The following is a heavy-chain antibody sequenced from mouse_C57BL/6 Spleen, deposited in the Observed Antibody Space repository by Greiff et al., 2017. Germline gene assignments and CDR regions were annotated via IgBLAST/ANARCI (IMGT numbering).Heavy chain of an antibody. CDR2: IYHGDGVT. J-gene: IGHJ4*01. V-gene: IGHV1-82*01. CDR1: GYAFSSYW. CDR3: ASGIYYDYCYAMDY. Sequence: QVQLQQSGPELVKPGASVKISCKASGYAFSSYWMNWVKQRPGKGLEWIGRIYHGDGVTNYNGKFKGKATLTADKSSSTAYMQLSSLTSHDSAIYFCASGIYYDYCYAMDYWAQGTSVTVSS. D-gene: IGHD2-4*01.